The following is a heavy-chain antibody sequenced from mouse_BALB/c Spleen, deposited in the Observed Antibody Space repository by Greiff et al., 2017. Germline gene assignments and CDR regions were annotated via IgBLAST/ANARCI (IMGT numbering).Heavy chain of an antibody. D-gene: IGHD2-4*01. Sequence: EVKLVESGPELVKPGASVKMSCKASGYTFTSYVMHWVKQKPGQGLEWIGYINPYNDGTKYNEKFKGKATLTSDKSSSTAYMELSSLTSEDSAVYYCARPFYSITTFPWFAYWGQGTLVTVST. CDR3: ARPFYSITTFPWFAY. CDR1: GYTFTSYV. J-gene: IGHJ3*01. CDR2: INPYNDGT. V-gene: IGHV1-14*01.